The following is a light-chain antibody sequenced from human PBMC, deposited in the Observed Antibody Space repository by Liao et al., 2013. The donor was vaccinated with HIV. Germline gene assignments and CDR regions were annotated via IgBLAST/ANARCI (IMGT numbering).Light chain of an antibody. Sequence: SYELTQALSVSVSPGQTASITCSGDKLGDKYACWYQQKPGQSPVLVIYQDTKRPSGIPERFSGSNSGNTATLTISGTQAMDEADYFCQAWDSSTLYVFGTGTKVTVL. CDR3: QAWDSSTLYV. V-gene: IGLV3-1*01. CDR2: QDT. CDR1: KLGDKY. J-gene: IGLJ1*01.